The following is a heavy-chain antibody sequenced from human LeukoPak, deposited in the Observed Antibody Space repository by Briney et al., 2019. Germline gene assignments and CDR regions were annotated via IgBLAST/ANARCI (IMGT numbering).Heavy chain of an antibody. CDR2: IYYSGST. D-gene: IGHD2-15*01. CDR3: ARYPLYCSGGSCYSDY. J-gene: IGHJ4*02. V-gene: IGHV4-59*08. CDR1: GGSISSYY. Sequence: AETLSLTCTVSGGSISSYYWSWIRQPPGKGLEWIGYIYYSGSTNYNPSLKSRVTISVDTSKNQFSLKLSSVTAADTAVYYCARYPLYCSGGSCYSDYWGQGTLVTVSS.